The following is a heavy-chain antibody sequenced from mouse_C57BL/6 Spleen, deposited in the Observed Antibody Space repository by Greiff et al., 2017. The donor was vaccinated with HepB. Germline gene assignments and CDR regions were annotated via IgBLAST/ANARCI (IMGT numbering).Heavy chain of an antibody. D-gene: IGHD4-1*01. Sequence: VKLQESGPELVKPGASVKLSCKASGYTFTSYDINWVKQRPGQGLEWIGWLYPRDGSTKYNEKFKGKATLTIDTSSSTAYMELHSLTSEDSAVYFYARKETNWDGVDYWGQGTTLTVSS. J-gene: IGHJ2*01. CDR1: GYTFTSYD. CDR2: LYPRDGST. CDR3: ARKETNWDGVDY. V-gene: IGHV1-85*01.